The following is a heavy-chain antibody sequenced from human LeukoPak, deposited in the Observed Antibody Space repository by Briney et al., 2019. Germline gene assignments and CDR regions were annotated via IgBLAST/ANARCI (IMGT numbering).Heavy chain of an antibody. J-gene: IGHJ4*02. V-gene: IGHV3-30-3*01. CDR3: ARDLGSSSGLDY. CDR2: ISYDGSNK. D-gene: IGHD6-6*01. Sequence: GGSLRLSCAASGFTFSSYAMHWVRQALGEGLEWVAVISYDGSNKYYADSVKGRFTISRDNSKNTLYLQMNSLRAEDTAVYYCARDLGSSSGLDYWGQGTLVTVSS. CDR1: GFTFSSYA.